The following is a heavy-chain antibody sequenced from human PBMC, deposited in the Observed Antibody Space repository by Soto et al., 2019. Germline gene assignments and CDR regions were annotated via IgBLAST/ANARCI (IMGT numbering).Heavy chain of an antibody. V-gene: IGHV1-46*01. CDR2: INPSGGST. CDR3: ARDKDRLQLGGNYYYILDV. J-gene: IGHJ6*02. D-gene: IGHD1-1*01. CDR1: GYTFTRYY. Sequence: ASVKVSCQGSGYTFTRYYIYWVGQAPGPGVEWMGIINPSGGSTSYAQKFQGRVTMTRDTSTSTVYMELSSLRADDTAVYYCARDKDRLQLGGNYYYILDVWGQGTAVTVSS.